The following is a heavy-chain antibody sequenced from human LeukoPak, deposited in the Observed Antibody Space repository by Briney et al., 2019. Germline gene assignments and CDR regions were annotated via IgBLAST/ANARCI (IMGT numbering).Heavy chain of an antibody. CDR2: ISSNSSYT. CDR1: GFTFSDYY. J-gene: IGHJ5*02. Sequence: GGPLRLSCAASGFTFSDYYMSWIRQAPGKGLEWVSYISSNSSYTNYADSVKGRFTISRDNAKNSLYLQMNSLRAEDTAVYYCARVEVRGDNWFDPWGQGTLVTVSS. V-gene: IGHV3-11*06. CDR3: ARVEVRGDNWFDP. D-gene: IGHD3-10*01.